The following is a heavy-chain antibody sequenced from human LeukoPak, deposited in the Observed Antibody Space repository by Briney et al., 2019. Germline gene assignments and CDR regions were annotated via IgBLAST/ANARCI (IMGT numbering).Heavy chain of an antibody. D-gene: IGHD2-15*01. V-gene: IGHV3-23*01. Sequence: GGSLRLSCAASGFTFSSYAMSWVRQAPGKGLEWVSAISGSGGSTYYADSVKGRFTISRDNSKNTLYLQMNSLRAEDTAVYYCARDALDGIVVVGLFLSWGQGTLVTVSS. CDR1: GFTFSSYA. CDR2: ISGSGGST. J-gene: IGHJ4*02. CDR3: ARDALDGIVVVGLFLS.